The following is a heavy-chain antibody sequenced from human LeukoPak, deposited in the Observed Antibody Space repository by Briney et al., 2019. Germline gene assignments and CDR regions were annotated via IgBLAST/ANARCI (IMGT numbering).Heavy chain of an antibody. J-gene: IGHJ4*02. V-gene: IGHV3-23*01. D-gene: IGHD4/OR15-4a*01. CDR1: GFTFSSYA. CDR2: FSGSGGST. CDR3: AKPLGAGFDY. Sequence: GGSLRLSCAASGFTFSSYAMSWVRQAPGKGLECISGFSGSGGSTYYADSVKGRFTISRDNSKNTLYLQMNSLRAEDTAVYYCAKPLGAGFDYWGQGTLVTVSS.